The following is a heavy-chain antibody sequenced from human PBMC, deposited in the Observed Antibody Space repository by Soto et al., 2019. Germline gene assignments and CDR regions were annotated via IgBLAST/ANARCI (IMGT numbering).Heavy chain of an antibody. J-gene: IGHJ6*02. V-gene: IGHV4-31*03. CDR2: IYYSGST. CDR1: GGSISSGGYY. Sequence: SETLSLTCTFSGGSISSGGYYWSWIRQHPGKGLEWIGYIYYSGSTYYNPSLKSRVTISVDTSKNQFSLKLSSVTAADTAVYYCARGGMKSGYYGMDVWGQGTTVTVSS. D-gene: IGHD3-3*01. CDR3: ARGGMKSGYYGMDV.